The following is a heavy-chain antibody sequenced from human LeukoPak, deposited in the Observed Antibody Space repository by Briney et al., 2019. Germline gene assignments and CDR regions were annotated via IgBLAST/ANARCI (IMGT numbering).Heavy chain of an antibody. CDR2: IKQDGSEN. CDR1: GFTFSSHW. J-gene: IGHJ4*02. D-gene: IGHD3/OR15-3a*01. Sequence: GGSLRLSCAASGFTFSSHWMSWVRQAPGKGLEWVANIKQDGSENYYVDSVKGRFTISRDNAKSSLYLQMNSLRAEDTAVYYCAKDRTRYDYWGQGTLVTVSS. V-gene: IGHV3-7*01. CDR3: AKDRTRYDY.